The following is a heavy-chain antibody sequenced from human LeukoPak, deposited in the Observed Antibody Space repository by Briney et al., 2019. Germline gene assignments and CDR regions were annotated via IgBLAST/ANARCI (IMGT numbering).Heavy chain of an antibody. D-gene: IGHD4-17*01. CDR3: ASTPFVSTVTTSYYFDY. CDR2: INHSGST. CDR1: GGSFSGYY. Sequence: PSETLSLTCAVYGGSFSGYYWSWIRQPPGKGLEWIGEINHSGSTNYNPSLKSRVTISVDTSKNQFSLKLSSVTAADTAVYYCASTPFVSTVTTSYYFDYWGQGTLVTVSS. V-gene: IGHV4-34*01. J-gene: IGHJ4*02.